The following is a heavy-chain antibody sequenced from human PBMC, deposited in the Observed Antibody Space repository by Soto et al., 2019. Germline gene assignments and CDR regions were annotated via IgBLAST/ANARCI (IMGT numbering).Heavy chain of an antibody. CDR1: GFTFSSYA. CDR2: ISYDGSNK. D-gene: IGHD3-16*01. CDR3: ARDPLYTSTYYYYGMDV. J-gene: IGHJ6*02. V-gene: IGHV3-30-3*01. Sequence: GGSLRLSCAASGFTFSSYAMHWVRQAPGKGLEWVAVISYDGSNKYYADSVKGRFTISRDNSKNTLYLQMNSLRAEDTAVYYCARDPLYTSTYYYYGMDVWGQGTTVTVSS.